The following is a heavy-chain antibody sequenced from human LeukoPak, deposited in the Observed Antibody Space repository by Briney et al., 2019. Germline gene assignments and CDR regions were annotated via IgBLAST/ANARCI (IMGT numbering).Heavy chain of an antibody. V-gene: IGHV3-21*04. CDR1: GFTFSSHW. Sequence: GGSLRLSCAASGFTFSSHWMHWVRQAPGKGLVWVSTISNTGSDTYYADSVKGRFTISRDNSENTLYLQMNNLRAEDTAIHYCAKVPYSDYGSGRPPFMDVWGQGTTVAVSS. CDR2: ISNTGSDT. CDR3: AKVPYSDYGSGRPPFMDV. D-gene: IGHD3-10*01. J-gene: IGHJ6*02.